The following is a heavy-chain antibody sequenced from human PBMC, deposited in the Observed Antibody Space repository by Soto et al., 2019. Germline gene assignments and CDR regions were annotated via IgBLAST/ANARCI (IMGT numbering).Heavy chain of an antibody. CDR3: AKYKALGGGGCYSD. D-gene: IGHD2-15*01. CDR1: GFSFSNYA. V-gene: IGHV3-23*01. Sequence: EVHLLEAGGGLVQPGGSLRLSCAASGFSFSNYAMSWVRQAPGKGLEWVSAISGCCSGVNTYYADSVKGRFTISRDNSKNSLYLQMNSLRAEGTAIYYCAKYKALGGGGCYSDWGQGTLVTVSS. J-gene: IGHJ4*02. CDR2: ISGCCSGVNT.